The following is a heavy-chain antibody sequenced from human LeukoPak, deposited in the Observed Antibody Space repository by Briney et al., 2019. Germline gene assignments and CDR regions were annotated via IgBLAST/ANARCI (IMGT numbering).Heavy chain of an antibody. CDR2: ISSSGSTI. CDR3: ARHSHTYFDY. CDR1: GLTFSSSA. V-gene: IGHV3-48*04. J-gene: IGHJ4*02. Sequence: GGSLRLSCAASGLTFSSSAMSWVRQAPGKGLEWVSYISSSGSTIYYADSVKGRFTISRDNAKNSLYLQMNSLRAEDTAVYYCARHSHTYFDYWGQGTLVTVSS.